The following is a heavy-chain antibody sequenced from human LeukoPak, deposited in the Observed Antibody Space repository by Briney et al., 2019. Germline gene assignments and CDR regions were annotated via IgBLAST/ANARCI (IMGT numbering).Heavy chain of an antibody. D-gene: IGHD3-22*01. CDR3: AEWGFPLGTMIVVVGDSEFG. CDR2: IRYDGSNK. CDR1: GFTFSSYG. J-gene: IGHJ4*02. V-gene: IGHV3-30*02. Sequence: GGSLRLSCAASGFTFSSYGMHWVRQAPGKGLEWVAFIRYDGSNKYYADSVKGRFTISRDNSKNTLYLQMNSLRAEDTAVYYCAEWGFPLGTMIVVVGDSEFGWGQGTLVTVSS.